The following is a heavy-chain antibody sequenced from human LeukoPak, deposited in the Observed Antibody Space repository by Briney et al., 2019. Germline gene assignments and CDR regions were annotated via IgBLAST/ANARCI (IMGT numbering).Heavy chain of an antibody. CDR3: AKVTVPAAKETSFGMDV. V-gene: IGHV3-30*04. CDR1: GFTFSSYT. J-gene: IGHJ6*02. CDR2: ISYDGSNK. D-gene: IGHD2-2*01. Sequence: QAGGSLRLSCAASGFTFSSYTMHWVRQAPGQGLEWVAVISYDGSNKYYADSVKGRFTISRDNSKNTLYLQMNSLRAEDTAVYYCAKVTVPAAKETSFGMDVWGQGTTVTVSS.